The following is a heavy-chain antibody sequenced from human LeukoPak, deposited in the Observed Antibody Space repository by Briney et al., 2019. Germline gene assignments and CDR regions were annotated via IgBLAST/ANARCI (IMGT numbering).Heavy chain of an antibody. D-gene: IGHD2-15*01. Sequence: PSETLSLTCTVSGGSISSYYWSWIRQPPGKGLEWIGYIYYSGSTNYNPSLKSRVTISVDTSKNQFSPKLSSVTAADTAVYYCARELCSGGSCYFDYWGQGTLVTVSS. CDR3: ARELCSGGSCYFDY. V-gene: IGHV4-59*12. J-gene: IGHJ4*02. CDR2: IYYSGST. CDR1: GGSISSYY.